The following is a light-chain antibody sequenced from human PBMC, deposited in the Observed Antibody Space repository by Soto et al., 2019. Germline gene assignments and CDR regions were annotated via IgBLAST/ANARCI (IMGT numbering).Light chain of an antibody. V-gene: IGKV1-5*01. J-gene: IGKJ2*01. CDR3: QQYNDYLYT. CDR1: QSISRW. CDR2: DAS. Sequence: DIQMTQSPSTLSASVGDRVTITCRASQSISRWLAWYQQKPGKAPNLLIYDASRLESGIPSRFSGSGSGTKFPLSNRRPPPDEFATNYCQQYNDYLYTFGQGTKLEIK.